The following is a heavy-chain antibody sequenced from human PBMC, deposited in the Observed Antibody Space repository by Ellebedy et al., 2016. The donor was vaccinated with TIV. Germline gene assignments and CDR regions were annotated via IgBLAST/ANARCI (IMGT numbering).Heavy chain of an antibody. CDR2: IYHSAST. Sequence: LRLSXAVSGGSISSGGYSWRWLRQPPGKGLEWIGYIYHSASTYYNPSLKSRVTISVDRSKNQFSLKLSSVTAADTAVYYCARDSGPVDYWGQGTLVTVSS. CDR3: ARDSGPVDY. V-gene: IGHV4-30-2*01. D-gene: IGHD6-19*01. J-gene: IGHJ4*02. CDR1: GGSISSGGYS.